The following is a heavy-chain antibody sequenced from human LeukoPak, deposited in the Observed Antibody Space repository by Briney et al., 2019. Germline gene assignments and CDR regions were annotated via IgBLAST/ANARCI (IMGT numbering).Heavy chain of an antibody. CDR1: GYTFTSYS. V-gene: IGHV1-18*01. J-gene: IGHJ4*02. D-gene: IGHD1-26*01. CDR2: ISAYNGNT. CDR3: ARGLGGSGSYFLTFDY. Sequence: ASVKFSCKASGYTFTSYSINWVRQAPGQGLEWMGWISAYNGNTKYAQKLQGRVPVATDPSTSTGYMELRRLRSEETAVYYCARGLGGSGSYFLTFDYWGQGTMVTVSS.